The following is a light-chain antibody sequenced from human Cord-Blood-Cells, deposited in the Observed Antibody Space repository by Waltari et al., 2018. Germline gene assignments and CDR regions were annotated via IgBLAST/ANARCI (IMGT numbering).Light chain of an antibody. CDR2: GVS. CDR3: CSYAGSSTLL. Sequence: QSSLTQPASVSGSPGQSITILCTGTSSDVGSYNLVSWYQQHPGKAPKLVIYGVSKRPSGVSNRFSGSKSCNTASLTIAELQTEDEAVYYCCSYAGSSTLLFGVGTKVTGL. CDR1: SSDVGSYNL. V-gene: IGLV2-23*02. J-gene: IGLJ2*01.